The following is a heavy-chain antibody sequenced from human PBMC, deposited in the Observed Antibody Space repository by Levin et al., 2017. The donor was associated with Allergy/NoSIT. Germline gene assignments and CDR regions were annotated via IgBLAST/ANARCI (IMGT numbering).Heavy chain of an antibody. D-gene: IGHD4-17*01. Sequence: LSLTCAASGFTFRSSSMHWVRQAPGKGLEWVSSITSSSSYIYYADSVKGRFTLSRDNAKNSLYLQMNSLRAEDTAVYYCARGDDYGDYVVDYWGQGTLVTVSS. V-gene: IGHV3-21*01. CDR2: ITSSSSYI. CDR3: ARGDDYGDYVVDY. J-gene: IGHJ4*02. CDR1: GFTFRSSS.